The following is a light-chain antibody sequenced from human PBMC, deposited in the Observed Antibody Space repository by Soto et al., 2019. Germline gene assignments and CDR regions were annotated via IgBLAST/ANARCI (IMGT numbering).Light chain of an antibody. Sequence: EIDLTQSPATLSLSPGERATLSCRASQSISSHLAWYQQKPGQAPRLLIYGASNRATGIPARFSGRGSGTDFTLTISSLEPEDFAVYYCQQRINWPLTFGGGTKVEIK. CDR1: QSISSH. CDR2: GAS. CDR3: QQRINWPLT. V-gene: IGKV3-11*01. J-gene: IGKJ4*01.